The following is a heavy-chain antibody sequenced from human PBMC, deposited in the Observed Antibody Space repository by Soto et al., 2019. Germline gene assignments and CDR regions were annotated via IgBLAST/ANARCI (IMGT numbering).Heavy chain of an antibody. CDR3: ARNEAAPLGYYYYYMDV. CDR2: IVVGSGNT. V-gene: IGHV1-58*01. Sequence: SVKVSCKASGFTFTSSAVQWVRQARGQRLERIGWIVVGSGNTNYAQKYQERVTITRDTSTSTAYMELRSLRSDDTAVYYCARNEAAPLGYYYYYMDVWGKGTTVTVSS. J-gene: IGHJ6*03. CDR1: GFTFTSSA. D-gene: IGHD6-13*01.